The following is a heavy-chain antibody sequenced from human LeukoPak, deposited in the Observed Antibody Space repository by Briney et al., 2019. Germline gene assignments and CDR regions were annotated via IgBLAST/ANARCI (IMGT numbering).Heavy chain of an antibody. CDR1: GFTFSSYG. V-gene: IGHV3-30*02. D-gene: IGHD1-26*01. J-gene: IGHJ4*02. CDR2: IRYDGSNK. CDR3: AKGGSGSYGGGFDY. Sequence: PGGSLRLSCAASGFTFSSYGMHWVRQAPGKGLEWVAFIRYDGSNKYYADSVKGRFTISRDNSKNTLYLQMNSLRAEDTAVYYCAKGGSGSYGGGFDYWGQGTLVTVSS.